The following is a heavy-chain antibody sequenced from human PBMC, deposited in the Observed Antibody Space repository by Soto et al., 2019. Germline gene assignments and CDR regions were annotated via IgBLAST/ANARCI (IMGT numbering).Heavy chain of an antibody. V-gene: IGHV1-69*02. J-gene: IGHJ6*02. CDR2: IIPILGIA. Sequence: QVQLVHSGAEVKKPGSSVKVSCKASGGTFSSYTISWVRQAPGQGLEWMGRIIPILGIANYAQKFQGRVTITADKSTSTAYMELSSLRSEDTAVYYCARADYYDSSGYYYYYGMDVWGQGTTVTVSS. D-gene: IGHD3-22*01. CDR1: GGTFSSYT. CDR3: ARADYYDSSGYYYYYGMDV.